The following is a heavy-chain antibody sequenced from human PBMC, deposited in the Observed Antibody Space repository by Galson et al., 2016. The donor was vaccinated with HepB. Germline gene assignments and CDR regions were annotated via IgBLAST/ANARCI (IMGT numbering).Heavy chain of an antibody. J-gene: IGHJ4*02. V-gene: IGHV3-33*01. Sequence: SLRLSCAASGFSFSNYGMHWIRQTPAKGLECVAVIWPDGSKQPYADSVKGRFTISRDNSKNTLYLQMNSLRAEDTAVYYCSRLEWGLGPRFDYWGQGTLVTVSS. CDR1: GFSFSNYG. CDR2: IWPDGSKQ. D-gene: IGHD1-26*01. CDR3: SRLEWGLGPRFDY.